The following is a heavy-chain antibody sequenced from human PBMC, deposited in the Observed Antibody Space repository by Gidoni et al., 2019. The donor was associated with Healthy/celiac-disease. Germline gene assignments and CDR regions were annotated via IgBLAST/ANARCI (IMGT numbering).Heavy chain of an antibody. J-gene: IGHJ4*02. D-gene: IGHD6-19*01. CDR1: GGSISSYY. CDR2: IYYSGST. CDR3: ARGDSSGWYYFDY. Sequence: QLQESGPGLVQPSETLSLTCTVSGGSISSYYWSWIRQPPGKGPEWIGYIYYSGSTNQNPSLKSRVTISVDTSKNQFSLKLSSVTAADTAVYYCARGDSSGWYYFDYWGQGTLVTVSS. V-gene: IGHV4-59*01.